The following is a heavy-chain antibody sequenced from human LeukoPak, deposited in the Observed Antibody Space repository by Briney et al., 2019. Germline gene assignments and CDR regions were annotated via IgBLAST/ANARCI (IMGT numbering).Heavy chain of an antibody. CDR1: GGTFSSYA. D-gene: IGHD2-2*01. CDR2: IIPIFGTA. V-gene: IGHV1-69*13. J-gene: IGHJ4*02. Sequence: SVKVSCKASGGTFSSYAISWVRQAPGQGLEWMGGIIPIFGTANYAQKFQGRVTITADESTSTAYMELSSLRSEDTAVYYCARDSRNIVVVPAAIGVYYFDYWGQGTLVTVSS. CDR3: ARDSRNIVVVPAAIGVYYFDY.